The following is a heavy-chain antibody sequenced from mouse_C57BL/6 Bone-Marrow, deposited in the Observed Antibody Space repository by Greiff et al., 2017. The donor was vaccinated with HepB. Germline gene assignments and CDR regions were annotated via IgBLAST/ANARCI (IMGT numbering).Heavy chain of an antibody. V-gene: IGHV5-12*01. CDR2: ISNGGGST. CDR3: ARPAY. Sequence: EVKLEESGGGLVQPGGSLKLSCAASGFTFSDYYMYWVRQTPEKRLEWVAYISNGGGSTYYPDTVKGRFTISRDNAKNTLYLQMSRLKSEDTAMYYCARPAYWGQGTLVTVSA. J-gene: IGHJ3*01. CDR1: GFTFSDYY.